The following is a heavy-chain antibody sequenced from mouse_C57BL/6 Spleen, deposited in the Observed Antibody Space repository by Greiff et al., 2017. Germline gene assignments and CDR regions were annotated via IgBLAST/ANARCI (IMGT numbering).Heavy chain of an antibody. CDR3: AREGGATGSYYFDY. CDR1: GFTFSSYA. CDR2: ISDGGSYT. V-gene: IGHV5-4*01. J-gene: IGHJ2*01. D-gene: IGHD4-1*02. Sequence: EVQLQESGGGLVKPGGSLKLSCAASGFTFSSYAMSWVRQTPEKRLEWVATISDGGSYTYYPDNVKGRFTISRDNAKNNLYLQMSHLKSEDTAMYYCAREGGATGSYYFDYWGQGTTLTVSS.